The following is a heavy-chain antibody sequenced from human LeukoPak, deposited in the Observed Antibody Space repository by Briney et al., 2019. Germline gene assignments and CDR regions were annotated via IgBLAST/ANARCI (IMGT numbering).Heavy chain of an antibody. V-gene: IGHV4-59*08. CDR1: SGSIGSFY. D-gene: IGHD1-26*01. CDR2: INFSGST. J-gene: IGHJ6*02. CDR3: ARQGHKLTLVDYYGMDV. Sequence: SETLSLTCTISSGSIGSFYWSWIRQPPGKGLEWIGCINFSGSTKSNSALESRVTISVDRSKNQFSLKLKSVTAADTAVYYCARQGHKLTLVDYYGMDVWGQGTTVTVSS.